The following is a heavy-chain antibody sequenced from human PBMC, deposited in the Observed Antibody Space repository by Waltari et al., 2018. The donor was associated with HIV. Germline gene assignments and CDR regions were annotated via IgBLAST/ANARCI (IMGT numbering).Heavy chain of an antibody. CDR1: GISFSDTG. D-gene: IGHD2-8*02. Sequence: VQVLESGGGLIPPEGSATICCTVSGISFSDTGLHWVPQAPGQGHEWMGRLAARRKIFSARFNGSLEGRANISMRDSEHTTCLHLSTLTVEYTAIYYCTLGSTDYWYFALWGRGTLVTVSS. V-gene: IGHV3-73*02. CDR3: TLGSTDYWYFAL. CDR2: LAARRKIFSA. J-gene: IGHJ2*01.